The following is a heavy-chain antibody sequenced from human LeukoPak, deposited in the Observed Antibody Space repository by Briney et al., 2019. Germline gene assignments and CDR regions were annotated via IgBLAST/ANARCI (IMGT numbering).Heavy chain of an antibody. J-gene: IGHJ4*02. Sequence: GGSLRLSCAASGFTFSSYSMNWVRQAPGKGPEWVSSISSSSSYIYYADSVKGRFTISRDNAKNSLYPQMNSLRAEDTAVYCARSRGSGSYYGAYWGQGTLVTVSS. V-gene: IGHV3-21*01. CDR3: ARSRGSGSYYGAY. CDR2: ISSSSSYI. D-gene: IGHD1-26*01. CDR1: GFTFSSYS.